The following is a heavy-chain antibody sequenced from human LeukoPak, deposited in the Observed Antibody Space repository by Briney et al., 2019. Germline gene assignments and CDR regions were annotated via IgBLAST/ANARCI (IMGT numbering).Heavy chain of an antibody. CDR1: GFTFSSYA. J-gene: IGHJ4*02. CDR2: MSYDGSNK. CDR3: ARDSDSSGYYLYYFDY. V-gene: IGHV3-30-3*01. D-gene: IGHD3-22*01. Sequence: GGSLRLSCAASGFTFSSYAMHWVRQAPGKGLEWVAVMSYDGSNKYYADSVKGRFTISRDNSKNTLYLQMNSLRAEDTAVYYCARDSDSSGYYLYYFDYWGQGTLVTVSS.